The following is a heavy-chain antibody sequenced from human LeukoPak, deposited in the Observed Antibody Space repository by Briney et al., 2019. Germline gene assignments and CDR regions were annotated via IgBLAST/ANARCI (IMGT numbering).Heavy chain of an antibody. Sequence: ASVKVSCNTSRYTFTSYGISWVRQAPGQGLEYMGWINTYNGHTNYAQKLQGRVTVTTDTSTSTAYLEMRSLRSDDTAVYYCARDGPRGYFQHWGQGTLITVSS. D-gene: IGHD1-14*01. CDR2: INTYNGHT. CDR3: ARDGPRGYFQH. CDR1: RYTFTSYG. J-gene: IGHJ1*01. V-gene: IGHV1-18*01.